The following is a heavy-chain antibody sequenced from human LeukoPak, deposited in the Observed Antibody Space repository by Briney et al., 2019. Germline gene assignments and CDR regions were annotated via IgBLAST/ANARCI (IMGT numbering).Heavy chain of an antibody. CDR1: GFTFSNYA. D-gene: IGHD1-26*01. CDR2: ITTNGDRT. Sequence: GGSLRLSCAASGFTFSNYAMHWVRQAPGKGLEYVSTITTNGDRTYYANSVKGRFTISRDNSKNTLYLQMGSLRAEDMAVYYCARDLSGSNALDCWGQGTLVTVSS. J-gene: IGHJ4*02. V-gene: IGHV3-64*01. CDR3: ARDLSGSNALDC.